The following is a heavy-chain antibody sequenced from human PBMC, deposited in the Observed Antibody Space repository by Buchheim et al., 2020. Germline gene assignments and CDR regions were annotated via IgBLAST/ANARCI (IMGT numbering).Heavy chain of an antibody. CDR1: GFTFSSYG. Sequence: QVQLVESGGGVVQPGRSLRLSCAASGFTFSSYGMHWVRQAPGKGLEWVAVISYDGSNKYYADSVKGRLTISSDNSKNTLYLQMNSLRAEDTAVYYCAIVVVPAAPYGMDVWGQGTT. CDR2: ISYDGSNK. CDR3: AIVVVPAAPYGMDV. D-gene: IGHD2-2*01. V-gene: IGHV3-30*03. J-gene: IGHJ6*02.